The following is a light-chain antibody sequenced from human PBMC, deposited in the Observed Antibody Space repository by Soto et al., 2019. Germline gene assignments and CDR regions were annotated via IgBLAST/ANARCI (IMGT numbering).Light chain of an antibody. Sequence: EIGITHSPPTRSVAPGKRAALSFRASQSVSANLAWYQQKPGQAPRLLIYGASTRATGIPARFSGSGSGTDFTLTISSLEPEYFAVYYCQQRSNPAWTFGQGTKVDIK. CDR3: QQRSNPAWT. CDR1: QSVSAN. V-gene: IGKV3-15*01. J-gene: IGKJ1*01. CDR2: GAS.